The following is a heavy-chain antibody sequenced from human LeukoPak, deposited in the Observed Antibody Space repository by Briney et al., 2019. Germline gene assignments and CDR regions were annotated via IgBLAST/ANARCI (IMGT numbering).Heavy chain of an antibody. CDR2: INTNTGNP. J-gene: IGHJ4*02. D-gene: IGHD6-19*01. Sequence: ASVKVSCKASGYTFTSYAFRWVRQAPGQGLEWMGWINTNTGNPAYAQGFTGRFVFSLDTSVSTAYLQISSLKAEDTAVYYCARAEGRIVVAGTGYWGQGTLVTVSS. CDR3: ARAEGRIVVAGTGY. CDR1: GYTFTSYA. V-gene: IGHV7-4-1*02.